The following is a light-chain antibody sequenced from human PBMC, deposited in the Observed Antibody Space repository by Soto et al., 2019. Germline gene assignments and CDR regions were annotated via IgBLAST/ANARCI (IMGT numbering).Light chain of an antibody. CDR3: QTWGTGYGV. J-gene: IGLJ2*01. CDR2: VNSDGSH. Sequence: QPVLTQSPSASASLGASVKLTCTLSSGHGSYAIAWHQQQSEKGPRYLMKVNSDGSHSKGDGLPDRFSTSSSGAERYLTIYSHQEDDEADYSCQTWGTGYGVFGGGTKLTVL. V-gene: IGLV4-69*01. CDR1: SGHGSYA.